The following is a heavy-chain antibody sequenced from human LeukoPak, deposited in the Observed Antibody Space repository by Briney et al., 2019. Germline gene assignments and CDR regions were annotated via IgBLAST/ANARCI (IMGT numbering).Heavy chain of an antibody. J-gene: IGHJ6*02. CDR2: IYSGGST. V-gene: IGHV3-53*01. CDR1: GFTVSSSY. CDR3: ARVLRRVLTGYYYYCGMDV. Sequence: QTGGSLRLSCAASGFTVSSSYMSWVRQAPGKGLEWVSVIYSGGSTYYADSVKGRFTISRDNSKNTLYLQMNSLRAEDAAVYFCARVLRRVLTGYYYYCGMDVWAQGTTVTVSS. D-gene: IGHD3-9*01.